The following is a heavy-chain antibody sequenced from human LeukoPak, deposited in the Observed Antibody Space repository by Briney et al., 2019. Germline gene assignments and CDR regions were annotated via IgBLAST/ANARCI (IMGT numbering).Heavy chain of an antibody. D-gene: IGHD3-3*02. V-gene: IGHV3-15*01. CDR3: IAHFPYFYGFDV. CDR2: IKSEGEGAKT. CDR1: GFTIGTAW. J-gene: IGHJ6*04. Sequence: PGGSLRLSCVSSGFTIGTAWMSWVRQAPGKGLEWLGHIKSEGEGAKTDYAAPAKGRIAISRDDSKNMIYLQMSSLKIDDTAIYYCIAHFPYFYGFDVWGKGTTVTVSS.